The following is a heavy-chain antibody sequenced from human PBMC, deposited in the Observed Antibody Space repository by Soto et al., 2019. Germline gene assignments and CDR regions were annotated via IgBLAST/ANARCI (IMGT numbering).Heavy chain of an antibody. J-gene: IGHJ6*02. D-gene: IGHD3-3*01. CDR1: GFTFSSYA. V-gene: IGHV3-23*01. CDR3: AKESGPAGDYDFWSGYYRANYYYYGMDV. CDR2: ISGSGGST. Sequence: PGGSLRLSCAASGFTFSSYAMSWVRQAPGKGLEWVSAISGSGGSTYYADSVKGRFTISRDNSKNTLYLQMNSLRAEDTAVYYCAKESGPAGDYDFWSGYYRANYYYYGMDVWGQGTTVTVSS.